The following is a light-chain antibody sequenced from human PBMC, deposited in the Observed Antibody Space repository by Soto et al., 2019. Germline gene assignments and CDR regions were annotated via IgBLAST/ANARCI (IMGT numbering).Light chain of an antibody. V-gene: IGLV1-44*01. Sequence: QSVLTQPPPASGTLGQRVTISCSGSSSNIGSNTVNWYQQLPGSAPKVLIYSNHQRPSGVPDRFSGSKSGTSASLAISGLQSEDEADYYCAAWDDSLWVFGGGTKLTVL. CDR3: AAWDDSLWV. CDR1: SSNIGSNT. J-gene: IGLJ3*02. CDR2: SNH.